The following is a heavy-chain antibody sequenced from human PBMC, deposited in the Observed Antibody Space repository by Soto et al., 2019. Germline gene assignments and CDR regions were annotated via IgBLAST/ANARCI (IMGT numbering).Heavy chain of an antibody. CDR2: IYYSGST. Sequence: SETLSLTWTVSGGSISSISYYWGWIRQPPGKGLEWIGSIYYSGSTYYNPSLKSRVTISVDTSKNQFSLKLSSVTAADTAVYYCARTYGDCFDYWGQGTLVTVSS. CDR3: ARTYGDCFDY. V-gene: IGHV4-39*07. D-gene: IGHD4-17*01. J-gene: IGHJ4*02. CDR1: GGSISSISYY.